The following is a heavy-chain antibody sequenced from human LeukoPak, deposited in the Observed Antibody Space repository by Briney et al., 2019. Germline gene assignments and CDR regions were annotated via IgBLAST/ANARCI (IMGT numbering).Heavy chain of an antibody. D-gene: IGHD3-10*01. Sequence: SETLSLTCTVSGVSISSYYWSWIRQPPGKGLEWIGYIYYTGSTNYNPSLKSRVTMSVDTSKIQFSLKLSSVTAADTAVYYCARTNSGSYYFPYYYGMDVWGQGTTVTVSS. CDR1: GVSISSYY. CDR3: ARTNSGSYYFPYYYGMDV. CDR2: IYYTGST. J-gene: IGHJ6*02. V-gene: IGHV4-59*01.